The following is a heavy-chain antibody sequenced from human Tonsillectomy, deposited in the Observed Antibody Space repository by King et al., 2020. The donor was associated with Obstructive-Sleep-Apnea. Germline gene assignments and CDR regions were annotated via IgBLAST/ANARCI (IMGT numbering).Heavy chain of an antibody. CDR3: ESHSGNYVYCDY. D-gene: IGHD1-26*01. J-gene: IGHJ4*02. V-gene: IGHV4-59*01. Sequence: QLQESGPGLVKPSETLSLTCTVSGGSIGSYYWSWIRQPPGKGLEWIGYIYYSGSTNYNPSLKSPVTISVDTSKYQFSLNLSSVTAADTAVYYCESHSGNYVYCDYWGQGTLLTVSS. CDR2: IYYSGST. CDR1: GGSIGSYY.